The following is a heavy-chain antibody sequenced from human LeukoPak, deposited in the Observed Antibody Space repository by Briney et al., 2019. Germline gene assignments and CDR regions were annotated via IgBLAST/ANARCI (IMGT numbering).Heavy chain of an antibody. J-gene: IGHJ4*02. V-gene: IGHV3-30*18. CDR2: ISYDGSIK. CDR3: AKDPFDYSNYPHTAGFDY. D-gene: IGHD4-11*01. CDR1: RFTFSSYG. Sequence: GGSLRLSCAASRFTFSSYGMHCVRQAPGKGLEWVSDISYDGSIKYYAASVKGRFTISRDNSKNTLYLQMNSLRTEDTAVYYCAKDPFDYSNYPHTAGFDYWGQGTLVTVSS.